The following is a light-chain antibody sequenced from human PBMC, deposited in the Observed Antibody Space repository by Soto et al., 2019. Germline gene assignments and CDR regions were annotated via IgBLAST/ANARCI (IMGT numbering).Light chain of an antibody. V-gene: IGLV1-51*01. CDR3: GSWDSRLSAVV. CDR2: DKN. J-gene: IGLJ2*01. Sequence: QSVLTQPPSVSAAPGQTVTISCSGGSSNIGNNHVSWYQQFPGTAPKLLISDKNNRPSGIPDRFSGSKSGTSASLGITGLQTGDEADYYCGSWDSRLSAVVFGGGTKVTVL. CDR1: SSNIGNNH.